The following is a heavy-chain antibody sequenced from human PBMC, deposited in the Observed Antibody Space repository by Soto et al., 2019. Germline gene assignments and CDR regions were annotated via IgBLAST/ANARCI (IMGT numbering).Heavy chain of an antibody. CDR2: ISAHNGNT. D-gene: IGHD6-25*01. J-gene: IGHJ4*02. CDR1: GYTFTSYA. Sequence: VQLVQSGAEVKQPGASVKVSCKASGYTFTSYAISWVRQAPGQGLEWMGWISAHNGNTNYAQKLQGRVTMTTDTSSTTSYMELRSLRSDVTVVYFCARRRPAAGYWGQGTVV. CDR3: ARRRPAAGY. V-gene: IGHV1-18*01.